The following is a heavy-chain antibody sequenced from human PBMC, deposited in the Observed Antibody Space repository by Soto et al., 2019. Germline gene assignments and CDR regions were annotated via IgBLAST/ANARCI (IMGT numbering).Heavy chain of an antibody. CDR3: AKVWLATYMIYAFRI. Sequence: EVKLLDSGGGLVQPGGSLRLSCAASGFTFSSYVIHCVRQAPGKGLEWVAAISGSADRTYYADSVKGRFTISRDNSKNSMYLQMNSLRAEETAKYCCAKVWLATYMIYAFRILCQGTMVTVSS. D-gene: IGHD3-22*01. CDR1: GFTFSSYV. J-gene: IGHJ3*02. V-gene: IGHV3-23*01. CDR2: ISGSADRT.